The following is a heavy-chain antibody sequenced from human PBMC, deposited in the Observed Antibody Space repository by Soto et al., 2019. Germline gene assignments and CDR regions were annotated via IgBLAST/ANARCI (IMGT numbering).Heavy chain of an antibody. CDR1: GYPVTAYY. CDR2: INPATGAA. V-gene: IGHV1-2*02. Sequence: QLHLVQSGAVVKKPGASVTVSCSASGYPVTAYYMHWVRQAPGRGLEWMGGINPATGAAKYTQTFQGRVSMSRDTSPSTVFMDLSGLTSGATAVFYCARGGGVGVAGSAAFDMWGQGTLVTVSS. J-gene: IGHJ3*02. CDR3: ARGGGVGVAGSAAFDM. D-gene: IGHD3-3*01.